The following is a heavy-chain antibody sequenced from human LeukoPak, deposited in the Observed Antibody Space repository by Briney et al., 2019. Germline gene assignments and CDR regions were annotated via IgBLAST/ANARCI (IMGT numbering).Heavy chain of an antibody. CDR1: GFTFSSYG. V-gene: IGHV3-30*18. CDR3: AKDQYSSSWNQLDY. J-gene: IGHJ4*02. CDR2: ISYDGSNK. D-gene: IGHD6-13*01. Sequence: PGRSLRLSCAASGFTFSSYGMHWVRQAPGKGLKWVAVISYDGSNKYYADSVKGRFTISRDNSKNTLYLQMNSLRAEDTAVYYCAKDQYSSSWNQLDYWGQGTLVTVSS.